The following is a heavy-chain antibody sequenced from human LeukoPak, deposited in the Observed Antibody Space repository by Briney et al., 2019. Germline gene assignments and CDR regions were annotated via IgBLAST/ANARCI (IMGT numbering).Heavy chain of an antibody. CDR2: ISGSGGST. CDR1: GFTFSSYA. D-gene: IGHD3-22*01. V-gene: IGHV3-23*01. J-gene: IGHJ1*01. CDR3: ARDGGSSGYIPQYFQH. Sequence: GGSLRLSCAASGFTFSSYAMSWVRQAPGKGLEWVSAISGSGGSTYYADSVKGRFTISRDNSKNTLYLQMNSLRAEDTAVYYCARDGGSSGYIPQYFQHWGQGTLVTVSS.